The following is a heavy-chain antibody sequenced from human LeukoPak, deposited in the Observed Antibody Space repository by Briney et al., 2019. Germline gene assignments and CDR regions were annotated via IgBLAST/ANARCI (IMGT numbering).Heavy chain of an antibody. CDR2: IDSGGST. V-gene: IGHV3-53*01. J-gene: IGHJ4*02. CDR3: ARDPRGYCSSTSCFLYFDY. D-gene: IGHD2-2*01. Sequence: GGSLRLSCAASGFTVSSNYMSWVRQAPGKGLEWVSVIDSGGSTYYADSVKGRFTISRDNAKNSLYLQMNSLRAEDTAVYYCARDPRGYCSSTSCFLYFDYWGQGTLVTVSS. CDR1: GFTVSSNY.